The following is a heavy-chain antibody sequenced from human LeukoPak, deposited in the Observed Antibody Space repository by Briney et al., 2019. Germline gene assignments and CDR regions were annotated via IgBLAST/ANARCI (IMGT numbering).Heavy chain of an antibody. J-gene: IGHJ5*02. CDR3: ASTGTYCSGGSCYSSPQGWFDP. V-gene: IGHV4-39*01. D-gene: IGHD2-15*01. Sequence: PSETLSLTCTVSGGSISSSSYYWGWIRQPPGKGLEWIGSIYYSGSTYYNPSLKSRVTISVDTSKNQFSLKLSSVTAADTAVYYCASTGTYCSGGSCYSSPQGWFDPWGQGTLVTVSS. CDR1: GGSISSSSYY. CDR2: IYYSGST.